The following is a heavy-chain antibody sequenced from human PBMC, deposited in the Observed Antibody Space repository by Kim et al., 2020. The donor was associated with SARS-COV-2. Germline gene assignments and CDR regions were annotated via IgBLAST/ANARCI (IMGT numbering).Heavy chain of an antibody. CDR2: GST. CDR3: ARIEVFDFDC. Sequence: GSTNYTPSHGRRVAMSVDTSKNQFSLKLTSVTAADTAVYYCARIEVFDFDCWGQGTLVTVSS. D-gene: IGHD2-21*01. J-gene: IGHJ4*02. V-gene: IGHV4-34*01.